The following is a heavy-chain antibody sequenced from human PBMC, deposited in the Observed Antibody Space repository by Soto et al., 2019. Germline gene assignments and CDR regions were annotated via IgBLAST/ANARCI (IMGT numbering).Heavy chain of an antibody. CDR1: GGSISSGYYY. CDR3: ARGYCSGGSCYSAFDI. J-gene: IGHJ3*02. CDR2: INHSGST. Sequence: SETLSLTCTVSGGSISSGYYYWSWLRPHPGKGLEWIGEINHSGSTNYNPSLKSRVTISVDTSKNQFSLKLSSVTAADTAVYYCARGYCSGGSCYSAFDIWGQGTMVTVSS. V-gene: IGHV4-39*07. D-gene: IGHD2-15*01.